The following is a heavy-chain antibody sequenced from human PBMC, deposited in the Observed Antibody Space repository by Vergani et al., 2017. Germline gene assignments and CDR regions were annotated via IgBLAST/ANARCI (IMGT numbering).Heavy chain of an antibody. J-gene: IGHJ3*02. D-gene: IGHD1-20*01. V-gene: IGHV3-48*03. Sequence: EVQLVESGGGLVQPGGSLRLSCAASGFTFSSYEMNWVRQAPGKGLEWVSYISSSGSTIYYADSVKGRFTISRDNAKNSLDLQMNSLRAEDTAVYYCAREGNWHXFDIWGQGTMVTVSS. CDR3: AREGNWHXFDI. CDR2: ISSSGSTI. CDR1: GFTFSSYE.